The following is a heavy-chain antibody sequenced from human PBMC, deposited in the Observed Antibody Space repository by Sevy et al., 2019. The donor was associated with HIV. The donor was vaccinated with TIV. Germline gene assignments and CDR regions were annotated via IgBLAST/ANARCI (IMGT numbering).Heavy chain of an antibody. CDR1: GYTFTSYA. CDR3: ARGDDYSNCYYYGMDV. CDR2: INAGNGNT. V-gene: IGHV1-3*01. J-gene: IGHJ6*02. Sequence: ASVKVSCKASGYTFTSYAMHWVRQAPGQRLEWMGWINAGNGNTKYSQKFQGRVTITRDTSASTAYMELSSLRSEDTAVYYCARGDDYSNCYYYGMDVWGQGTTVTVSS. D-gene: IGHD2-21*01.